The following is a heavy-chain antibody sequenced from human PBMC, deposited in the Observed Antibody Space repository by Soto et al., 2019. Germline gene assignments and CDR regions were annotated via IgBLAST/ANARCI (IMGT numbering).Heavy chain of an antibody. Sequence: EASVKVSCKASGYTFTSYGFTWVRQAPGQGLEWMGWINTYNGNTNYAQNLQGRVTMTTDTSTSTAYMELRSLRSDDTAVYYCARDRDGYNRAFDYWGQGTLVTVSS. V-gene: IGHV1-18*01. J-gene: IGHJ4*02. CDR1: GYTFTSYG. D-gene: IGHD5-12*01. CDR2: INTYNGNT. CDR3: ARDRDGYNRAFDY.